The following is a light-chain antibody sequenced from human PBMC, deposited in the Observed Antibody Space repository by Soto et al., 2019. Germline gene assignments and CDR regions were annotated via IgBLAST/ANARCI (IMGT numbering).Light chain of an antibody. CDR1: KLGDKY. Sequence: SYELTQSPSVSVSPGQTASITCSGDKLGDKYACWYQQKPGQSPVLVIYQDSKRPSGIPERFSGSNSGNTATLTISGTQPMDEADYYCQAWDSSSYVFGTGTKLTVL. CDR3: QAWDSSSYV. CDR2: QDS. J-gene: IGLJ1*01. V-gene: IGLV3-1*01.